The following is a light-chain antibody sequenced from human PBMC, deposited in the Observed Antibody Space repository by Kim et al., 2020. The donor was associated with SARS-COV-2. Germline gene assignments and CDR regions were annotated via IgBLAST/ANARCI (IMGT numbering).Light chain of an antibody. CDR1: QRVRDNL. Sequence: SSGNRGTPSCRASQRVRDNLLAWYQQTPGQAPRLLIFSAASRAGGVPDRFSGSGSGTDFTLTINRLEPEDFAVYYWQIYGVSPPNSFGQGTKLEI. V-gene: IGKV3-20*01. CDR3: QIYGVSPPNS. J-gene: IGKJ2*01. CDR2: SAA.